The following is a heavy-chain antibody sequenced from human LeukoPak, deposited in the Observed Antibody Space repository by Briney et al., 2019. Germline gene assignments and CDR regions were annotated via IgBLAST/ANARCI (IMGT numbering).Heavy chain of an antibody. CDR3: ARLPQKGVTARPGDY. D-gene: IGHD5-18*01. V-gene: IGHV4-34*01. CDR2: INHSGST. J-gene: IGHJ4*02. Sequence: NPSETLSRTCAVYGGSFSGYYWSWIRQPPGKGLEWIGEINHSGSTNYNPSLKSRVTISVDTSKNQFSLKLSSVTAADTAVYYCARLPQKGVTARPGDYWGQGTLVTVSS. CDR1: GGSFSGYY.